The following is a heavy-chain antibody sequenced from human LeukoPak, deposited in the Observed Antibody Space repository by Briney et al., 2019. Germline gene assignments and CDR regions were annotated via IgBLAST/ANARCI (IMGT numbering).Heavy chain of an antibody. J-gene: IGHJ1*01. CDR3: ASGYYDSSDYEYFQH. V-gene: IGHV1-2*02. D-gene: IGHD3-22*01. CDR1: GYTFTSYY. CDR2: INPNSGGT. Sequence: GASVKVSCKASGYTFTSYYMHWVRQAPGQGLEWMGWINPNSGGTNYAQKFQGRVTMTRDTSISTAYMELSRLRSDDTAVYFCASGYYDSSDYEYFQHWGQGTLVTVSS.